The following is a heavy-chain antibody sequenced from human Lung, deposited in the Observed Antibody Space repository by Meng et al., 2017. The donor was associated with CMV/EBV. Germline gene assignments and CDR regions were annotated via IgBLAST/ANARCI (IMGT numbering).Heavy chain of an antibody. CDR2: IYHSGST. D-gene: IGHD6-19*01. V-gene: IGHV4-4*03. CDR3: ASFPPPGKQWLVTDY. J-gene: IGHJ4*02. Sequence: VQRQESVPGLVKPPGTLSLTCAVSGGSISSSNWWSWVRQPPGKGLEWIGEIYHSGSTNYNPSLKSRVTISVDKSKNQFSLKLSSVTAADTAVYYCASFPPPGKQWLVTDYWGQGTLVTVSS. CDR1: GGSISSSNW.